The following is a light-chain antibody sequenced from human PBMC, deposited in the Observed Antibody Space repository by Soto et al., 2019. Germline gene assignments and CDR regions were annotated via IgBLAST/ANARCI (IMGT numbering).Light chain of an antibody. J-gene: IGLJ1*01. CDR3: SSYTSISTLYV. V-gene: IGLV2-14*01. Sequence: PGQSITISCTGTNSDVGGYNYVSWYQLHPGKAPELMIYEVSHRPSGVSNRFSGSKSDNTASLTISGLQAEDEADYYCSSYTSISTLYVFGTGTKVTVL. CDR2: EVS. CDR1: NSDVGGYNY.